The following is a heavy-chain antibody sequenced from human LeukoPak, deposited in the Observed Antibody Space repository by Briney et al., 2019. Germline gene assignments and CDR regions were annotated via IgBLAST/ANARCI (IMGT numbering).Heavy chain of an antibody. CDR1: GGSISSYY. Sequence: PSETLSLTCTVSGGSISSYYWSWIRQPPGKGLEWIGYIYYNGNTNYNPSLESRVTISVDTSKNQFSLELSSVTAADTAVYYCARHGSGNYQGDFDYWGQGTLVTVSS. CDR2: IYYNGNT. D-gene: IGHD1-26*01. V-gene: IGHV4-59*08. CDR3: ARHGSGNYQGDFDY. J-gene: IGHJ4*02.